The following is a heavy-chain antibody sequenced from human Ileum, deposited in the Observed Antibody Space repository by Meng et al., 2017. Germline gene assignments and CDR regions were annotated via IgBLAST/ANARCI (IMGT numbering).Heavy chain of an antibody. J-gene: IGHJ4*02. CDR3: AREPPAAAGTGADY. CDR1: GASVRSSY. D-gene: IGHD6-13*01. CDR2: IYFSETT. Sequence: QVQLQESGPGLVRPSETLSLTCTVSGASVRSSYWSWIRQTPGKGLEWIGHIYFSETTKYNPSLRSRVTISVDTSKNQFSLKLSSVTAADTAVYYCAREPPAAAGTGADYWGQGTLVTVSS. V-gene: IGHV4-59*02.